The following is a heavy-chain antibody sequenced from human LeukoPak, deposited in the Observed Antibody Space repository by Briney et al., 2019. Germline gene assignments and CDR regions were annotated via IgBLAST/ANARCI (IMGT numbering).Heavy chain of an antibody. CDR2: IIPIFGTA. CDR3: ARDSDYDSSGYSFDY. V-gene: IGHV1-69*13. J-gene: IGHJ4*02. D-gene: IGHD3-22*01. CDR1: GGTFISYA. Sequence: ASVKVSCKASGGTFISYAISWVRQAPGQGLEWMGGIIPIFGTANYAQKFQGRVTITADESTSTAYMELSSLRSEDTAVYYCARDSDYDSSGYSFDYWGQGTLVTVSS.